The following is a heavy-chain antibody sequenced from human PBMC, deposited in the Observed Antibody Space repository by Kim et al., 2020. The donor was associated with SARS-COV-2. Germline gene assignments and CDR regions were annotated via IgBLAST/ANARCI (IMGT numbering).Heavy chain of an antibody. Sequence: GGSLRLSCAASGFTFSSYAMNWVRQAPGKGLEWVSSISDSDGSTYADSVKGRFTISRDKSKNTLYLQMNSLRAEDTAVYYCAKGLSDYYDSRGYYYFDY. CDR3: AKGLSDYYDSRGYYYFDY. J-gene: IGHJ4*01. CDR2: ISDSDGST. V-gene: IGHV3-23*01. D-gene: IGHD3-22*01. CDR1: GFTFSSYA.